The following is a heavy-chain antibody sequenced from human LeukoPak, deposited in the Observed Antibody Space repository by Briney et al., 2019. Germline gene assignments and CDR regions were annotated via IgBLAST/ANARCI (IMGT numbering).Heavy chain of an antibody. D-gene: IGHD3-9*01. Sequence: PSETLSLTCAVYGGSFSGYYWSWIRQAPGKGLEWIGEINHSGSTNYNPSLKSRVTISVDTSKNQFSLKLSSVTAADTAVYYCASGDILTFDYWGQGTLVTVSS. CDR3: ASGDILTFDY. J-gene: IGHJ4*02. V-gene: IGHV4-34*01. CDR2: INHSGST. CDR1: GGSFSGYY.